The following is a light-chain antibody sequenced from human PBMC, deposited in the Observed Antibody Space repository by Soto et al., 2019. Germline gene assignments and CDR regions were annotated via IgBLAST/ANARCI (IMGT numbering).Light chain of an antibody. J-gene: IGKJ4*01. CDR2: GAS. CDR1: QSVRSTY. Sequence: EIVLTQSPGTLSLSPGEGAPLACRASQSVRSTYLAWYQQKPGQAPRLLIYGASSRATGIPDRFSGSGSGTDFTLTISRLDPEDFAVYYCQQYDSSPLTFGGGTKVDIK. CDR3: QQYDSSPLT. V-gene: IGKV3-20*01.